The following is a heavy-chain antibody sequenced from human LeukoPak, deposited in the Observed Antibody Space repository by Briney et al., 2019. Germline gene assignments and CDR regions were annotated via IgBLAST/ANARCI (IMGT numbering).Heavy chain of an antibody. CDR2: INHSGST. CDR3: ARGAWGHRWGPGG. CDR1: GGSFSGYY. V-gene: IGHV4-34*01. D-gene: IGHD3-16*01. J-gene: IGHJ4*02. Sequence: SETLSLACAVYGGSFSGYYWSWIRQPPGKGLEWIGEINHSGSTNYNPSLKSRVTISVDTSKNQFSLKLSSVTAADTAVYYCARGAWGHRWGPGGWGQGTLVTVSS.